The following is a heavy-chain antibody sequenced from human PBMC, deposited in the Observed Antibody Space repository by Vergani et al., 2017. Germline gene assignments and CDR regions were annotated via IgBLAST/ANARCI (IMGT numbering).Heavy chain of an antibody. D-gene: IGHD1-14*01. CDR3: ARDLRLLYNRFDP. Sequence: QVQLVESGGGVVQPGRSLRLSCAASGFTFNQYGMHWVRQAPGKGLGWVAVTWSDGNNKQYADSVKGRFTISRDNSKSTMYLQMNSLRDEDTGVYYCARDLRLLYNRFDPWGQGTLVTVSS. V-gene: IGHV3-33*01. CDR2: TWSDGNNK. J-gene: IGHJ5*02. CDR1: GFTFNQYG.